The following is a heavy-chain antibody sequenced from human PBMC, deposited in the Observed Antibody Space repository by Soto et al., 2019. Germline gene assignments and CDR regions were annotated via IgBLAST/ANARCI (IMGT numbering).Heavy chain of an antibody. D-gene: IGHD6-6*01. J-gene: IGHJ5*02. Sequence: QVQLVQSGAAVKKPGASVKVSCKASGFSFTGYYIHWLRQAPGQGLEWMEWINAHSGGTEYAQKFQGRVTLTRDTSIATAYLTLTSLTSDDTALYYCAKDLTRQLAYWLDPWGQGTQVTVSS. CDR2: INAHSGGT. V-gene: IGHV1-2*02. CDR3: AKDLTRQLAYWLDP. CDR1: GFSFTGYY.